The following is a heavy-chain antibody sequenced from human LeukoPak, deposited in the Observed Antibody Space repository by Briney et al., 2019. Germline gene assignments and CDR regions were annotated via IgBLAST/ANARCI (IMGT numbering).Heavy chain of an antibody. CDR3: AKGKQWLVRHYYYYYMDV. D-gene: IGHD6-19*01. V-gene: IGHV3-9*01. J-gene: IGHJ6*03. CDR2: ISWNSGSI. Sequence: PGRSLRLSCAASGFTFDDYAMHWVRQAPGKGLEWVSGISWNSGSIGYADSVKGRFTISGDNAKNSLYLQMNSLRAEDTALYYCAKGKQWLVRHYYYYYMDVWGKGTTVTVSS. CDR1: GFTFDDYA.